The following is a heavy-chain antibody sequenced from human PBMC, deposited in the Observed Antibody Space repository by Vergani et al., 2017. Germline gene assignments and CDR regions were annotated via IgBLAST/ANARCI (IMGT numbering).Heavy chain of an antibody. Sequence: QVQLQESGPGLVKPSETLSLTCTVSGGSISSYYWSWIRQPPGKGLEWIGYIYTSGSTNYNPSLKSRVPISVATSKNQFSLKLSSVTAADTAVYYCARLQGGSSGWYYYYGMDVWGQGTTVTVSS. D-gene: IGHD6-19*01. CDR3: ARLQGGSSGWYYYYGMDV. V-gene: IGHV4-4*09. CDR2: IYTSGST. J-gene: IGHJ6*02. CDR1: GGSISSYY.